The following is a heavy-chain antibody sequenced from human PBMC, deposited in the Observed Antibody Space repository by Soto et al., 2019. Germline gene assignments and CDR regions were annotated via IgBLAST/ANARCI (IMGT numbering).Heavy chain of an antibody. J-gene: IGHJ4*02. V-gene: IGHV4-59*01. D-gene: IGHD3-22*01. CDR3: ARDSYYPDGSGYFEDYFDY. CDR2: IYYSGST. Sequence: QVQLQESGPGLVKPSETLSLTCTVSGGSITTYYWSWIRQPPGKGLEWVGHIYYSGSTNYNPSLKSRVTITMDTSENRLSLKLSSVTAADTAVYYCARDSYYPDGSGYFEDYFDYWGQGTLVTVSS. CDR1: GGSITTYY.